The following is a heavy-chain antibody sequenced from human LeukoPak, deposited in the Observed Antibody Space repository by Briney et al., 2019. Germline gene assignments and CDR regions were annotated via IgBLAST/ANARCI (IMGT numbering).Heavy chain of an antibody. J-gene: IGHJ4*02. CDR2: INHSGST. CDR1: GGSFSGYY. V-gene: IGHV4-34*01. D-gene: IGHD2-2*01. CDR3: AGNARASSDY. Sequence: SETLSLTCAVYGGSFSGYYRSWIRQPPGKGLEWIGEINHSGSTNYNPSLKSRVTISVDTSKIQFSLKLSSVTAADTAVYYCAGNARASSDYWGRGTLVTVSS.